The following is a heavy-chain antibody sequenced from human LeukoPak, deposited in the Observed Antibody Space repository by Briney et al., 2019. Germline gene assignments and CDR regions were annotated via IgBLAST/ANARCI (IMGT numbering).Heavy chain of an antibody. CDR2: ISGGSRSSDGGAI. CDR1: GFTFSTYS. J-gene: IGHJ4*02. V-gene: IGHV3-48*01. CDR3: ARDPVGLWFGERDS. Sequence: PGGSLRLSCSASGFTFSTYSMNWVRQAPGRGLEWVSYISGGSRSSDGGAIQHADSVKGRFTISRDNDKNSLYLQMNSLGAEDTAVYYCARDPVGLWFGERDSWGQGTLVTVSS. D-gene: IGHD3-10*01.